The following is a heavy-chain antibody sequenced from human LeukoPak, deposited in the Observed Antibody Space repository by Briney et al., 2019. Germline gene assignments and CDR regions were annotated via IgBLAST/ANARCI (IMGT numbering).Heavy chain of an antibody. CDR2: ISAYNGNT. J-gene: IGHJ4*02. Sequence: ASVKVSCKASGYTFTSYGISWVRQAPGQGLGWMAWISAYNGNTDYAQNLRGRVTMTTDTSTSTAYMELRSLSSDDTAVYYCARDSVDGSGTYYNDSPDYWGQGTLVTVSS. V-gene: IGHV1-18*01. CDR3: ARDSVDGSGTYYNDSPDY. CDR1: GYTFTSYG. D-gene: IGHD3-10*01.